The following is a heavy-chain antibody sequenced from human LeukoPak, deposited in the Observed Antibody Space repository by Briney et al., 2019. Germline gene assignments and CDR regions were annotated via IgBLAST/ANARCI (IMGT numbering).Heavy chain of an antibody. J-gene: IGHJ1*01. CDR3: ARGRSSNGYFQH. Sequence: SVKVSCKASGGTFSSYAISWVRQAPGQGLEWMGRIIPILGIANYAQKFQGRVTITADKSTSTAYMELSSPRSEDTAVYYCARGRSSNGYFQHWGQGTLVTVSS. D-gene: IGHD2-15*01. CDR2: IIPILGIA. V-gene: IGHV1-69*04. CDR1: GGTFSSYA.